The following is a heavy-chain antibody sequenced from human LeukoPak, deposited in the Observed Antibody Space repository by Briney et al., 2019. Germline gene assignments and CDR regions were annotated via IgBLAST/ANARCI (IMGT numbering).Heavy chain of an antibody. Sequence: SETLSLTCAVYGGSFSGYYWNWIRQPPGKGLEWIGEINHSGSTTYNRSLKSRVTISLDTSKNQFSLKLSSVSAADTAVYYCARTLDSRRYIVRRPYSMDVWGQGTAATVSS. D-gene: IGHD3-22*01. CDR1: GGSFSGYY. CDR2: INHSGST. V-gene: IGHV4-34*01. J-gene: IGHJ6*02. CDR3: ARTLDSRRYIVRRPYSMDV.